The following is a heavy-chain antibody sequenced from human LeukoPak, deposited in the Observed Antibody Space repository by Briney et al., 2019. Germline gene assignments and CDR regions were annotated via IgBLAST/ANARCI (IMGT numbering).Heavy chain of an antibody. Sequence: GGSLRLSCAASGFTFNYYAMHWVRQAPGKGLEGVAVISYDGSNKYYGDSVEGRFTISRDNSKNTLYLQMNSLRAEDTAVYNCAREDSSGLYYFDYWGQGTLVTVSS. CDR3: AREDSSGLYYFDY. V-gene: IGHV3-30*04. J-gene: IGHJ4*02. CDR2: ISYDGSNK. D-gene: IGHD6-19*01. CDR1: GFTFNYYA.